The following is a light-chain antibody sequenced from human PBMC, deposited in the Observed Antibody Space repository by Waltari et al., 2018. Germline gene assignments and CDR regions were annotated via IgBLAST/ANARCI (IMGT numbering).Light chain of an antibody. J-gene: IGKJ2*01. CDR2: RAS. Sequence: EIVMTPSPATLSVSPGERATLSCRASQSISSNLAWYQQRPGQAPRLLIYRASIRATGSPARCSGSDSATEFTLTISSLQSEDSAVYYCQQYHGWPPLYTFGQGTKLEI. V-gene: IGKV3-15*01. CDR3: QQYHGWPPLYT. CDR1: QSISSN.